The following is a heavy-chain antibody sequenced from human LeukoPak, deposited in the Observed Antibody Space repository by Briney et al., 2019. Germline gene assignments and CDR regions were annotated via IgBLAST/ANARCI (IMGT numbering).Heavy chain of an antibody. V-gene: IGHV3-7*03. Sequence: GGSLRLSCEGSAFIFSGHWMNWVRQTPGKGLEWVASIKEDGSERQYVDSVKGRFSISRDNTKGSLFLQLNSLRAEDTAVYYCVKGGGNVRRYFEYWGQGTLVTVSS. CDR3: VKGGGNVRRYFEY. J-gene: IGHJ4*02. CDR1: AFIFSGHW. D-gene: IGHD4-23*01. CDR2: IKEDGSER.